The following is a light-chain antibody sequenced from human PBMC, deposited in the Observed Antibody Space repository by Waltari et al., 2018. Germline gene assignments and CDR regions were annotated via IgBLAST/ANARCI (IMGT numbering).Light chain of an antibody. V-gene: IGLV2-14*01. Sequence: QSALTQPASVSGSPGQSITISCTGTSSDVGFYNFVSWYQHHPGKVPKPMIYDVSNRASGFSNRFSGSKSGNTASLTISELQAEDEADYYCSSYTGRSTLYVFGTGTTVTVL. CDR1: SSDVGFYNF. CDR3: SSYTGRSTLYV. J-gene: IGLJ1*01. CDR2: DVS.